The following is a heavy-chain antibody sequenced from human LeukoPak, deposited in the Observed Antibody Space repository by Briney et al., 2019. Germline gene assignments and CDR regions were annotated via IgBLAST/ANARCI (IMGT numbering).Heavy chain of an antibody. J-gene: IGHJ4*02. CDR3: ARDHGVQLLPKYYFDY. V-gene: IGHV3-30*04. CDR1: GFTFSSYA. D-gene: IGHD2-2*01. CDR2: ISYDGSNK. Sequence: GGSLRLSCAASGFTFSSYAMHWVRQAPGKGLEWVAVISYDGSNKYYADSVKGRFTISRDNSKNTLYLQMNSLRAEDTVVYYCARDHGVQLLPKYYFDYWGQGTLVTVSS.